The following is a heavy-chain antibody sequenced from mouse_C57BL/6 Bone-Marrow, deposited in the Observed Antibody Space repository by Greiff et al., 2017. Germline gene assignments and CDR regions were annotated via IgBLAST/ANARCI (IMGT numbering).Heavy chain of an antibody. J-gene: IGHJ2*01. CDR1: GYTFPDYE. CDR3: TRRVGDFDY. CDR2: IDPETGGT. V-gene: IGHV1-15*01. Sequence: VKLVESGAELVRPGASVTLSCKASGYTFPDYEMHWVKQTPVHGLEWIGAIDPETGGTAYNQKFKGKAILTADKSSSTAYMELRSLTSEDSAVYYCTRRVGDFDYWGQGTTLTVSS. D-gene: IGHD1-1*02.